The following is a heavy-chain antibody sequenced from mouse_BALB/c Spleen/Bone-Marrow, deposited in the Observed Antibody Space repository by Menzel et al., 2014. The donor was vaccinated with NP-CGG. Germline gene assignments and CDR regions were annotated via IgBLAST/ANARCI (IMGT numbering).Heavy chain of an antibody. D-gene: IGHD4-1*01. CDR3: TRGGNWEDFDY. Sequence: EVKLVESGGGLVQPGGSRKLSCAASGFTFSSFGMHWVRQAPEKGLEWIAYISSDSGAIFYADTVKSRFTISRDNHKNTLFLQMTSLRAEDTAIDFCTRGGNWEDFDYWGQGTTRTGSS. V-gene: IGHV5-17*02. CDR1: GFTFSSFG. J-gene: IGHJ2*01. CDR2: ISSDSGAI.